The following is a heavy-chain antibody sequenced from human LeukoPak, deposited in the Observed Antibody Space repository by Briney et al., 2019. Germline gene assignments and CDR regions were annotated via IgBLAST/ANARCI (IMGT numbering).Heavy chain of an antibody. CDR3: ARRPGN. CDR2: IYSGGAI. CDR1: GFTFSSYA. D-gene: IGHD1-14*01. J-gene: IGHJ4*02. V-gene: IGHV3-53*01. Sequence: PGRSLRLSCAASGFTFSSYAMTWVRQAPGKGLEWVSLIYSGGAIRYADSVKGRFTISRDSSKNTLFLQMNDLTVEDTARYYCARRPGNWGQGILVTVSS.